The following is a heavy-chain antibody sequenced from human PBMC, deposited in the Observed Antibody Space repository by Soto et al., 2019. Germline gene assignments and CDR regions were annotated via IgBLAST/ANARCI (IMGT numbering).Heavy chain of an antibody. CDR1: GYTFTSYD. CDR2: MNPNSGNT. CDR3: ARGPHTNTWFGP. V-gene: IGHV1-8*01. Sequence: ASLKVSCKASGYTFTSYDINWVRQATGQGLEWMGWMNPNSGNTGYAQKFQGRVTMTRNTSISTAYMELSSLRSEDTAVYYCARGPHTNTWFGPWGQGTLVTVYS. D-gene: IGHD2-2*01. J-gene: IGHJ5*02.